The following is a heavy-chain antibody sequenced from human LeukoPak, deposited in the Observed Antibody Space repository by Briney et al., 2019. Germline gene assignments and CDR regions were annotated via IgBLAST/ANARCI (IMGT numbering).Heavy chain of an antibody. CDR3: ARDAYDSSGYYFDY. V-gene: IGHV3-23*01. J-gene: IGHJ4*02. CDR1: GFTFSSYA. D-gene: IGHD3-22*01. CDR2: IGGTGVRT. Sequence: GGSLRLSCASSGFTFSSYAMSWVRQAPGKGLEWVSTIGGTGVRTYYADSVKGRFTISRDNSKNTLYLQMNSLRAEDTAVYYCARDAYDSSGYYFDYWGQGTLVTVSS.